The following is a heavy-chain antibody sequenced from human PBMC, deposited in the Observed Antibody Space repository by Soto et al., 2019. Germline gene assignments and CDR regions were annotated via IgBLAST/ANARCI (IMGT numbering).Heavy chain of an antibody. J-gene: IGHJ4*02. D-gene: IGHD3-22*01. CDR1: GCIVRTNH. CDR3: AKGIVEGVSAADY. V-gene: IGHV3-66*01. CDR2: IISGGDT. Sequence: EVQLLESGGGLVQPGGSLRLSCAASGCIVRTNHVNWVRQAPGEGLEWVPVIISGGDTFYADSLKGRFTISRDNSKNKVYLQMNSLRAEDTAMYYCAKGIVEGVSAADYWGQGTLVTVSS.